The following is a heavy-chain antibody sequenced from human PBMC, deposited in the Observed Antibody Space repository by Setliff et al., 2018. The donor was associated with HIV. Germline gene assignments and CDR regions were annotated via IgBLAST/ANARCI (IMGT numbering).Heavy chain of an antibody. V-gene: IGHV3-66*02. CDR1: GFTFSSYG. D-gene: IGHD3-3*01. Sequence: GGSLRLSCAASGFTFSSYGMSWVRQAPGKGLEWVSFIYSGGSTYHADSVKGRFTLSRDTSRNTLFLQMNSLRPEDAAVYYCARVRLYNTALDYWGQGTLVTVSS. CDR2: IYSGGST. CDR3: ARVRLYNTALDY. J-gene: IGHJ4*02.